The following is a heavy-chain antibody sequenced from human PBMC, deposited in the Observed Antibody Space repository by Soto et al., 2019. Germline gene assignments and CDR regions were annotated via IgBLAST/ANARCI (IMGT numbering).Heavy chain of an antibody. V-gene: IGHV1-18*01. CDR2: ISAHSGNT. Sequence: QVHLVQSGAEVKKPGASVKVSCTGSGYAFTTYGITWVRQAPGQGLEWMGWISAHSGNTNYAQKLQGRVTVTRDTSTGTAYMELRSLRSDDTAVYYCARGRYGDYWGQGALVTVSS. CDR3: ARGRYGDY. J-gene: IGHJ4*02. CDR1: GYAFTTYG. D-gene: IGHD1-1*01.